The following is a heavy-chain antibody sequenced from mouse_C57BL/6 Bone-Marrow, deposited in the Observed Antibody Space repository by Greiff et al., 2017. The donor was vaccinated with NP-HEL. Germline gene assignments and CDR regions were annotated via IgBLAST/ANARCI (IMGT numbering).Heavy chain of an antibody. Sequence: VQLQQSGAELAKPGASVKLSCKASGYTFTSYWMHWVKQRPGQGLEWIGYINPSSGYTKYKQKFKDKATLTADKSSSTAYMQLSSLTYEDSAVYYGARESSPRYCDVWGTGTTVTVAS. D-gene: IGHD1-1*01. J-gene: IGHJ1*03. CDR2: INPSSGYT. CDR3: ARESSPRYCDV. V-gene: IGHV1-7*01. CDR1: GYTFTSYW.